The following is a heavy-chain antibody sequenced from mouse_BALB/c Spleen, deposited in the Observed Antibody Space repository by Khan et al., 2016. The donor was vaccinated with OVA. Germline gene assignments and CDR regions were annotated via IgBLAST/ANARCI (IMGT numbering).Heavy chain of an antibody. CDR2: INPSTGYT. CDR1: GYTFIHYW. CDR3: ARRGLRWDFDY. D-gene: IGHD1-1*01. J-gene: IGHJ2*01. Sequence: QVQLKQSGAELAKPVASVKMSCKASGYTFIHYWILWVKQRPGQGLEWIGYINPSTGYTEYNQNFKDKATLTADKSSSTAYMQLSSLTSEDSAVYYCARRGLRWDFDYWGQGTTLTVSS. V-gene: IGHV1-7*01.